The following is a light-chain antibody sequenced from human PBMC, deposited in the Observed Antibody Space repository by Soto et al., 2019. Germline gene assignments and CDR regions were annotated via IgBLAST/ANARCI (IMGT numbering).Light chain of an antibody. J-gene: IGKJ2*01. CDR2: AAS. V-gene: IGKV1-39*01. CDR3: QQSSDIPYT. Sequence: DLQMTQSPSSLSASVGDRGTITCRASQTVSTYLNWYQQNPGKAPKLLIYAASSLQSGVPSRFSGSGSGTDFTLRISSLQPEDFATYYCQQSSDIPYTFGQGTKLEIK. CDR1: QTVSTY.